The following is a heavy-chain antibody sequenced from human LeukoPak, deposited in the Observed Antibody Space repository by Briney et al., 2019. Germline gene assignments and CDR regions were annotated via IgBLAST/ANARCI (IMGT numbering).Heavy chain of an antibody. Sequence: GRSLRLSCAAAGFTFSSYAIHWVRQAPGKGLEWVAVISYDGSNKYYADSVKGRFTISRDNSKNTLYLEMNSLRAEDTAVYYCARDTVGATDYWGQGTLVTVSS. J-gene: IGHJ4*02. CDR2: ISYDGSNK. D-gene: IGHD1-26*01. CDR3: ARDTVGATDY. CDR1: GFTFSSYA. V-gene: IGHV3-30-3*01.